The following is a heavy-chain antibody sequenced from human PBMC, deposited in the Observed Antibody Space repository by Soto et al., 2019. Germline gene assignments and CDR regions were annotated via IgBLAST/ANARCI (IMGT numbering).Heavy chain of an antibody. J-gene: IGHJ4*02. D-gene: IGHD3-10*02. V-gene: IGHV3-30*18. Sequence: GGSLRLSCAASGFTFSSYGMHWVRQAPGKGLEWVAVISYDGSNKYYADSVKGRFTISRDNSKNTLYLQMNSLRAEDTAVYYCAKDMFQVSTAPPAGLNWGQGTLVTVSS. CDR2: ISYDGSNK. CDR1: GFTFSSYG. CDR3: AKDMFQVSTAPPAGLN.